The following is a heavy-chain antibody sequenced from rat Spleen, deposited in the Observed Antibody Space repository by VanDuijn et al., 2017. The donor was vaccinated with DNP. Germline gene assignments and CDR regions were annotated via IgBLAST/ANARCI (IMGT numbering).Heavy chain of an antibody. CDR3: ARSYYGYKAYFDY. CDR2: MRYNGDT. Sequence: QVQLKESGPGLVQPSQTLSLTCTVSGFSLTAHNVHWVRQPTGKGLEWMGIMRYNGDTSYNSALKSRLSISRDTSKNRVFLKMNSLQTDDTGTYYCARSYYGYKAYFDYWGQGVMVTVSS. D-gene: IGHD1-9*01. V-gene: IGHV2-63*01. CDR1: GFSLTAHN. J-gene: IGHJ2*01.